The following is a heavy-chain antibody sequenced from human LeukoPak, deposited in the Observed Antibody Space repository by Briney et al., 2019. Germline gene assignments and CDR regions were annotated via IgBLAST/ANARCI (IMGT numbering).Heavy chain of an antibody. Sequence: SETLSLTCTVSGYSISSGYYWGWIRQPPGKGLEWIGSIYHSGSTYYNPSLKSRVTISVDTSKNQFSLKLSSVTAADTAVYYCARGRGAAAGSPWRNYYYYYMDVWGKGTTVTVSS. CDR3: ARGRGAAAGSPWRNYYYYYMDV. CDR1: GYSISSGYY. D-gene: IGHD6-13*01. J-gene: IGHJ6*03. V-gene: IGHV4-38-2*02. CDR2: IYHSGST.